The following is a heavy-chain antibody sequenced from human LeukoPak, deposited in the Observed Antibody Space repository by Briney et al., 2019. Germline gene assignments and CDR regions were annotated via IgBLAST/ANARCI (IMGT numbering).Heavy chain of an antibody. CDR2: ISSSSGTM. V-gene: IGHV3-48*01. CDR1: GFTFSNYS. Sequence: QTGGSLRLSCAASGFTFSNYSMNWVRQAPGKGLEWVSYISSSSGTMYYADSVKGRFTISRDNAKNSLYLQMNSLRAEDTAVYYCAAEHDYEDYMDVWGKGTTVTVSS. J-gene: IGHJ6*03. D-gene: IGHD4-17*01. CDR3: AAEHDYEDYMDV.